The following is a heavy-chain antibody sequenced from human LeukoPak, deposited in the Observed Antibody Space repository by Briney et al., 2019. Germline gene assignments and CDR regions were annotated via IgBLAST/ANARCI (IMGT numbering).Heavy chain of an antibody. Sequence: SVKVSCKASGGTFSSYAISWVRQAPGQGLEWMGGIIPIFGTANYAQKFQGRVTITADESTSTAYMELSSLRSEDTAVYYCARVALRGGYFDYWGQGTLVTVSS. CDR2: IIPIFGTA. CDR3: ARVALRGGYFDY. CDR1: GGTFSSYA. J-gene: IGHJ4*02. V-gene: IGHV1-69*13. D-gene: IGHD3-16*01.